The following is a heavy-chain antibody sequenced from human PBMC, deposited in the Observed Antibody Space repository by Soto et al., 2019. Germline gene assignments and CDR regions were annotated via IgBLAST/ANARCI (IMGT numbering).Heavy chain of an antibody. J-gene: IGHJ4*02. CDR3: VRDTQGAFDS. Sequence: EVQLLESGGGLVQPGGSLRLSCAASGFTFNHYAMSWVRQAPGKGLEWVSAARGGGAGTYYADSVHGRFTIYRDNSKNTVHLEMNSLRAEDTAEYYCVRDTQGAFDSWGQGTLVTVSS. CDR1: GFTFNHYA. CDR2: ARGGGAGT. V-gene: IGHV3-23*01.